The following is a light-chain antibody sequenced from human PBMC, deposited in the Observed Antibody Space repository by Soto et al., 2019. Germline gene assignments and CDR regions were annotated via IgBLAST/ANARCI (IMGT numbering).Light chain of an antibody. V-gene: IGKV1-9*01. CDR3: QQYHNWPPLT. CDR1: QGISSY. J-gene: IGKJ4*01. CDR2: AAS. Sequence: IQLTQSPSSLSASVGDRVTITCRASQGISSYLAWYQQKPGKAPKLLIYAASTLQSGVPSRFSGSGSGTDFTLTISSLQSEDFAVYYCQQYHNWPPLTFGGGTKVEIK.